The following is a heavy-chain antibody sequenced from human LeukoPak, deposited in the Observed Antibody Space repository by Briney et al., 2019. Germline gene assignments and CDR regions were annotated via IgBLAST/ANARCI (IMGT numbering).Heavy chain of an antibody. V-gene: IGHV3-30*03. D-gene: IGHD6-13*01. CDR1: GFTFSSYG. CDR2: ISYDGSSK. CDR3: ARDPIAAVRFDY. Sequence: PGRSLRLSCAASGFTFSSYGMHWVRQAPGKGLEWVAVISYDGSSKYHADSVKGRFTISRDNSKNTLYLQMNSLRAEDTAVYYCARDPIAAVRFDYWGQGTLVTVSS. J-gene: IGHJ4*02.